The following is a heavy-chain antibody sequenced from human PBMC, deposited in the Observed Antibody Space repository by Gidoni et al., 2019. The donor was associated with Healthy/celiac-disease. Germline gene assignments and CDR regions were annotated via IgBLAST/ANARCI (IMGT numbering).Heavy chain of an antibody. CDR3: ARDNPPSQSSSWYGRFDP. CDR2: ISYDGSNK. CDR1: GLPFSNYA. V-gene: IGHV3-30-3*01. D-gene: IGHD6-13*01. Sequence: QVQLVESGGGVVKPGRSLRLSWAASGLPFSNYARHWFCQAPGKGREWVAVISYDGSNKYYADSVKGRFTISSDNSKYTLYLQMNSLRAEDTAVYYCARDNPPSQSSSWYGRFDPWGQGTLVTVSS. J-gene: IGHJ5*02.